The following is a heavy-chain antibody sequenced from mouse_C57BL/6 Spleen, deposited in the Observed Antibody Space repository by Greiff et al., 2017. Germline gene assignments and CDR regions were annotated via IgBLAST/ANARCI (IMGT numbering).Heavy chain of an antibody. CDR3: ARWSSYYYGSSYNWYFDV. J-gene: IGHJ1*03. CDR1: GYTFTSYW. V-gene: IGHV1-72*01. CDR2: IDPNSGGT. D-gene: IGHD1-1*01. Sequence: VQLQQPGAELVKPGASVKLSCKASGYTFTSYWMHWVKQRPGRGLEWIGRIDPNSGGTKYNEKFKSKATLTVDKPSSTAYMQLSSLTSEDSAVYYCARWSSYYYGSSYNWYFDVWGTGTTVTVSS.